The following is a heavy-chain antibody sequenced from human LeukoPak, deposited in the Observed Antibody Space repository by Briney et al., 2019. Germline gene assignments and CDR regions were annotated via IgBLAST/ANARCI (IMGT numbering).Heavy chain of an antibody. V-gene: IGHV1-69*13. CDR2: IIPIFDTA. D-gene: IGHD2-15*01. CDR1: GGTFSSYA. Sequence: GASVKVSCKASGGTFSSYAISWVRQAPGQGLEWMGGIIPIFDTANYAQKFQGRVTITADESTSTAYMELSSLRSEDTAVYYCASCSGGSCYSGDTWFDPWGQGTLVTVSS. J-gene: IGHJ5*02. CDR3: ASCSGGSCYSGDTWFDP.